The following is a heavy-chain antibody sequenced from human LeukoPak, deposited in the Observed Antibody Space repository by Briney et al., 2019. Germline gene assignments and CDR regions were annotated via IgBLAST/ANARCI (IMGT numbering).Heavy chain of an antibody. CDR3: ARDYHDAFDI. J-gene: IGHJ3*02. D-gene: IGHD3-16*02. V-gene: IGHV4-39*07. CDR1: GGSIISSDYH. Sequence: SETLSLTCTVSGGSIISSDYHWGWVHQPPGTGLEWIGTISYSGNTDYNPSLRSRVTISVDTSNNQFSLKLSSVTAADTAVYYCARDYHDAFDIWGQGTMVTVSS. CDR2: ISYSGNT.